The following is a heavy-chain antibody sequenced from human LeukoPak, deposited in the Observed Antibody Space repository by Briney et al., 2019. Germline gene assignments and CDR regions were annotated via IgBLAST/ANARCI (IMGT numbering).Heavy chain of an antibody. CDR1: GFTFSSYA. D-gene: IGHD2-15*01. J-gene: IGHJ5*02. CDR3: AKSLVAAPRFDP. V-gene: IGHV3-23*01. CDR2: ISGSGGST. Sequence: PGGSLRLSCAASGFTFSSYAMSWVRQAPGKGLEWVSAISGSGGSTYYADSVKGRFTISRDNSRNTLYLQMNSLRAEDTAVYYCAKSLVAAPRFDPWGQGTLVTVSS.